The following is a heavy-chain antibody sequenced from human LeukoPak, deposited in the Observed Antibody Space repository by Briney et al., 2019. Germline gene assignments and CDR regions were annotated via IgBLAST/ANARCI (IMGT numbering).Heavy chain of an antibody. Sequence: SETLSLTCTVSGGSINSGDYYWTWIRQPPGKGLEWIGYVFSSGTTYYNPSLKSRVTISLDTSENQFSLKLSSVTAADTAVYFCARDRTGYFFDDWGQGTLVTVSS. J-gene: IGHJ4*02. D-gene: IGHD3-10*01. CDR1: GGSINSGDYY. CDR3: ARDRTGYFFDD. CDR2: VFSSGTT. V-gene: IGHV4-30-4*01.